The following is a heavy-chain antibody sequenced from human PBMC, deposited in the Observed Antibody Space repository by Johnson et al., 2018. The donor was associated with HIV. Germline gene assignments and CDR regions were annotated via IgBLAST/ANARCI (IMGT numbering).Heavy chain of an antibody. D-gene: IGHD1-26*01. J-gene: IGHJ3*02. Sequence: QVTLVESGGGLVQPGGSLRLSCAASGFTFSSYGMHWVRQAPGKGLEWVTIISYDGSNKYYADSVKGRFTISRDNSKNTLYLQMNSLRAEDTALYYCARDFGLEWELDGAFDIWGQGTMVTVSS. CDR2: ISYDGSNK. CDR3: ARDFGLEWELDGAFDI. CDR1: GFTFSSYG. V-gene: IGHV3-30*03.